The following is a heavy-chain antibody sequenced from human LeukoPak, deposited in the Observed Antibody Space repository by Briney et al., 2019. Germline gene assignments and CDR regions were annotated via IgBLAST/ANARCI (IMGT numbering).Heavy chain of an antibody. J-gene: IGHJ4*02. CDR1: GFIFTDYY. D-gene: IGHD2-21*02. CDR2: IDSSSTST. Sequence: GGSLRLSCAASGFIFTDYYMSWIRQAPGKGLEWVSFIDSSSTSTNYVDSVKGRFSISRDNAKNSLYLQMNSLRVEDTAVYYCARQTSHRELYFDYWGQGTLVTVSS. V-gene: IGHV3-11*06. CDR3: ARQTSHRELYFDY.